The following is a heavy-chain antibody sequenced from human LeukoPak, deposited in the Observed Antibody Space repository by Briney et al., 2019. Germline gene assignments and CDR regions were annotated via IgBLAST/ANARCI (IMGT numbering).Heavy chain of an antibody. CDR2: IFHSGST. CDR1: GDSISSGHW. CDR3: ARQGQRRNPWYYFDY. D-gene: IGHD1-1*01. V-gene: IGHV4-4*02. J-gene: IGHJ4*02. Sequence: SGTLSLTCAVSGDSISSGHWWSWVRQPPGKGLEWIGEIFHSGSTNYSPSLKGRVTMSVDTSKNEFSLKLKSVTAADTAVYYCARQGQRRNPWYYFDYWGQGALVTVSS.